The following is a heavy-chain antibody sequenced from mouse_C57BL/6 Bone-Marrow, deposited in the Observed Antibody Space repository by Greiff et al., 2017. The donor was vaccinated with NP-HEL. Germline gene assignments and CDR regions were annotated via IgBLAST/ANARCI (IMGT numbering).Heavy chain of an antibody. CDR2: VYPYNGGT. V-gene: IGHV1-36*01. J-gene: IGHJ2*01. D-gene: IGHD1-1*01. CDR1: GFTFTDYY. Sequence: VQLKESGPVLVKPGPSVKISCKASGFTFTDYYMHWVKQSHGKSLEWIGLVYPYNGGTSYNQKFKGKATLTVDPSSRTAYMELNSLTSEDSAVYYCARWRYDGSSYYFDYWGQGTTLTVSS. CDR3: ARWRYDGSSYYFDY.